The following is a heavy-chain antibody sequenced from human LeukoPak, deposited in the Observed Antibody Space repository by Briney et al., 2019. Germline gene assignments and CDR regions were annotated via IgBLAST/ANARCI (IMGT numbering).Heavy chain of an antibody. D-gene: IGHD6-13*01. J-gene: IGHJ6*02. CDR2: ISGSAGST. Sequence: GGSLRLSCAASGFTFSSYAMSWVRQAPGKGLEWVSVISGSAGSTYYADSVKGRFTISRDNSKNTVYLQMNSLRAEDTAVYYCARDLGIAAAGPLRYYYYGMDVWGQGTTVTVSS. CDR1: GFTFSSYA. CDR3: ARDLGIAAAGPLRYYYYGMDV. V-gene: IGHV3-23*01.